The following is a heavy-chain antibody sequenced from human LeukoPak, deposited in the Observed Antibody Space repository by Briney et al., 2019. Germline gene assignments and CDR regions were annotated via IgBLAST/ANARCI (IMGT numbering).Heavy chain of an antibody. CDR2: ISSSGSTI. Sequence: GGSLRLSCAASGFTFSSYEMNWVRQAPGKGLEWVSYISSSGSTIYYADSVKGRFTISRDNAKNSLYLQMNSLRAEDTAVYYCARDPPPATYYYDSSGYADWGQGTLVTVSS. D-gene: IGHD3-22*01. V-gene: IGHV3-48*03. CDR3: ARDPPPATYYYDSSGYAD. J-gene: IGHJ4*02. CDR1: GFTFSSYE.